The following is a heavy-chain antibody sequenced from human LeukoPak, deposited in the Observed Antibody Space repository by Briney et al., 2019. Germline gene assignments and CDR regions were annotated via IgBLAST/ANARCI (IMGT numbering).Heavy chain of an antibody. D-gene: IGHD4-23*01. CDR1: GGSISSYQ. V-gene: IGHV4-59*01. CDR2: IYYSGSA. J-gene: IGHJ4*02. CDR3: ARVGVDYSGNIIKYFFDY. Sequence: DPSETLSLTCTVSGGSISSYQWSWIRQPPGKGLEWIGNIYYSGSANYNPSLKSRVIISVDTSKNQFSLKLSPVTAADTAVYYCARVGVDYSGNIIKYFFDYWGQGTLVTVSS.